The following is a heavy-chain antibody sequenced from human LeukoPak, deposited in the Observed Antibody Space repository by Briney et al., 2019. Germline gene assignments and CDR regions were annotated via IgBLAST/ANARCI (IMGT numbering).Heavy chain of an antibody. Sequence: ASVKVSCKVSGYTLTELAMHWVRQAPGKGLEWIAGFDPGDGVTFYAQKLKGRVTMTGDTSTNTAYMELSSLRSEDTAVYYCATSHGDFDYWGQGTLVTVSS. J-gene: IGHJ4*02. CDR3: ATSHGDFDY. V-gene: IGHV1-24*01. CDR2: FDPGDGVT. CDR1: GYTLTELA. D-gene: IGHD4-17*01.